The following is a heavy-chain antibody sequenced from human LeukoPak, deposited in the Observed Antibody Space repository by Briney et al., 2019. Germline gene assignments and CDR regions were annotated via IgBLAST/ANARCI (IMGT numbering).Heavy chain of an antibody. V-gene: IGHV3-21*01. CDR3: AREMLAAVAAQS. J-gene: IGHJ5*02. CDR1: VFTFSSYR. CDR2: ITSSSSYI. Sequence: GGSLSLSCAAPVFTFSSYRMNWVRQASGKGLEWVSSITSSSSYIYYADSVKGRFTISRDNAKNSLYLQMNSLRAEDTAVYYCAREMLAAVAAQSWGQGTLVTVSS. D-gene: IGHD6-19*01.